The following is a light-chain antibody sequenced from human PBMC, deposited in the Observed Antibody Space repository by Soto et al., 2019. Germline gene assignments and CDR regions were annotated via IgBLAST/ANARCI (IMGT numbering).Light chain of an antibody. CDR3: QQYHNWPPGLT. Sequence: EVVMTQSPATLSVSPGERVTLSCTASQSVSGILAWYQQKPGQAPRLLIHGASTRATDIPARFSGSGSGTEFTLTITSLQSEDFAVYYCQQYHNWPPGLTFGGGTRVEIK. CDR1: QSVSGI. J-gene: IGKJ4*01. CDR2: GAS. V-gene: IGKV3-15*01.